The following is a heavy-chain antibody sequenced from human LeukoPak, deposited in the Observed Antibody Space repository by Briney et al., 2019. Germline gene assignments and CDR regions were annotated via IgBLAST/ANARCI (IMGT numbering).Heavy chain of an antibody. CDR2: ISSSSSTI. CDR3: ARGTYYYDSSGYPI. D-gene: IGHD3-22*01. V-gene: IGHV3-48*04. Sequence: GGSLRLSCAASGFTFSDYGMHWVRQAPGKGLEWDSYISSSSSTIYYADSVKGRFTISRDNAKNSLYLQMNSLRAEDTAVYYCARGTYYYDSSGYPIWGQGTLVTVSS. J-gene: IGHJ4*02. CDR1: GFTFSDYG.